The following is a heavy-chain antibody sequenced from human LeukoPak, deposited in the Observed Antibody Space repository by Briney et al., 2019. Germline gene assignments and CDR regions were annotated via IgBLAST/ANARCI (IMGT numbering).Heavy chain of an antibody. CDR1: GLTFGTSA. J-gene: IGHJ3*02. Sequence: GGSLRLSCADSGLTFGTSAMHWARQAPGKGLEWVAVVSFDGSNEKYADSVRGRFTISRDNSKNTLYLQMNSLRAEDTAVYYCANSGGAAFDIWGQGTMVTVSS. V-gene: IGHV3-30-3*01. CDR3: ANSGGAAFDI. CDR2: VSFDGSNE. D-gene: IGHD2-21*01.